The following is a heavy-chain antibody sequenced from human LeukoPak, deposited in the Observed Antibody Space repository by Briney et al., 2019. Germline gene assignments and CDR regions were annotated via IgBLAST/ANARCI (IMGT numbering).Heavy chain of an antibody. Sequence: ASVKVSCKVSGYTLTELSMHWVRQAPGKGLEWMGGFDPEDGETIYAQKFQGRVTMIEDTSTDTAYMELSSLRSEDTAVYYCATDSGARETFFDYWGQGTLVTVSS. CDR2: FDPEDGET. CDR3: ATDSGARETFFDY. CDR1: GYTLTELS. J-gene: IGHJ4*02. D-gene: IGHD5-12*01. V-gene: IGHV1-24*01.